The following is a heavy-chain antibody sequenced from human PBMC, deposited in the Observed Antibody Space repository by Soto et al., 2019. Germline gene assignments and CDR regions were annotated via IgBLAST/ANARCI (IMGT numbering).Heavy chain of an antibody. CDR1: GFTFSSYW. CDR2: IKQDGSEK. Sequence: GGSLRLSCAASGFTFSSYWMSWVRQAPGKGLEWVANIKQDGSEKYYVDSVKGRFTISRDNAKNSLYLQMNSLRAEDTAVYYCARETGSGIVVVPAATVPDYMDVWGKGTTVTVSS. J-gene: IGHJ6*03. CDR3: ARETGSGIVVVPAATVPDYMDV. V-gene: IGHV3-7*01. D-gene: IGHD2-2*01.